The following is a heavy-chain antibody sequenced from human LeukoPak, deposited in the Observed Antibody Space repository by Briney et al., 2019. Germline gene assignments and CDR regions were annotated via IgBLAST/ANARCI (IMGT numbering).Heavy chain of an antibody. CDR3: ARAYGAYGPYYYYYYGMDV. D-gene: IGHD4-17*01. CDR2: INPNSGCT. V-gene: IGHV1-2*02. J-gene: IGHJ6*02. CDR1: GYTFTGYY. Sequence: GASVKVSCKASGYTFTGYYMHWVRQAPGQGLEWMGWINPNSGCTNYAQKFQFRVTMTRDTSISTAYMELSRLRSDDTAVYYCARAYGAYGPYYYYYYGMDVWGQGTTVTVSS.